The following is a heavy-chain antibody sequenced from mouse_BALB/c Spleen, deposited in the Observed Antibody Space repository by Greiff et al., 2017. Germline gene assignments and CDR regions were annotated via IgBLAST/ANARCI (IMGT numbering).Heavy chain of an antibody. D-gene: IGHD2-1*01. CDR1: GFTFSDYY. CDR2: ISDGGSYT. J-gene: IGHJ3*01. V-gene: IGHV5-4*02. CDR3: ARGHYGNYGWFAY. Sequence: EVQLVESGGGLVKPGGSLKLSCAASGFTFSDYYMYWVRQTPEKRLEWVATISDGGSYTYYPDSVKGRFTISRDNAKNNLYLQMSSLKSEDTAMYYCARGHYGNYGWFAYWGQGTLVTVSA.